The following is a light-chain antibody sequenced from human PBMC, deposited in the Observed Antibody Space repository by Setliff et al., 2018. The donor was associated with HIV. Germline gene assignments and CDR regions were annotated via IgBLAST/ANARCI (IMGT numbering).Light chain of an antibody. CDR3: QQSYSTPQT. Sequence: DIVMTQSPDSLALSLGERATINCKSSQSVLYSSNNKNYLAWYQQKPGQPPKLLIYWASTREFGVPDRFNGSGSGTDFTLTISRLQAEDVALYFCQQSYSTPQTFGQGTKVDIK. J-gene: IGKJ1*01. V-gene: IGKV4-1*01. CDR1: QSVLYSSNNKNY. CDR2: WAS.